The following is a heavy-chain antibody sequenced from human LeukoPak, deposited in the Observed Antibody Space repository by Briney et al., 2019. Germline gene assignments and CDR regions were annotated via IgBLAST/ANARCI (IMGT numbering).Heavy chain of an antibody. CDR1: GGSISSGGYY. D-gene: IGHD2-2*01. V-gene: IGHV4-31*03. CDR2: IYYSGST. Sequence: DPSQTLSLTCTVSGGSISSGGYYWSWIRQHPGKGLEWTEYIYYSGSTYYNPSLKSRVTISVDTSKNQFSLKLSSVTAADTAVYYCARAVLVVPAANAFDIWGQGTMVTVSS. J-gene: IGHJ3*02. CDR3: ARAVLVVPAANAFDI.